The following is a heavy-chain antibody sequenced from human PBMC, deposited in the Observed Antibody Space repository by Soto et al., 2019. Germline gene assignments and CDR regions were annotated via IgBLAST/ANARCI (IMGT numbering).Heavy chain of an antibody. Sequence: VQLVESGGGVVQPGKSLRLSCAASGFTFSTYGMHWVRQAPGKGLEWVAVISYDESDKYYADSVKGRFTISRDNSKNTLYLQMNSLRAEDTAVYYCAKPVYDSGGYYFFDSWGQGTLVTVSS. J-gene: IGHJ4*02. CDR1: GFTFSTYG. V-gene: IGHV3-30*18. CDR3: AKPVYDSGGYYFFDS. D-gene: IGHD3-22*01. CDR2: ISYDESDK.